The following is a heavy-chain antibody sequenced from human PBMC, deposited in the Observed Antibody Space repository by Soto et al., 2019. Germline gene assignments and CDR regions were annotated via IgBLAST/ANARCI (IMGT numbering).Heavy chain of an antibody. V-gene: IGHV4-39*01. CDR2: IYYSGST. J-gene: IGHJ5*02. CDR1: GGSISSSSYY. Sequence: SETLSLTCTVSGGSISSSSYYWGWIRQPPGKGLEWIGSIYYSGSTYYNPSLKSRVTISVDTSKNQFSLKLSSVTAADTAVYYCARHVGTMVRGVIDQFDPWGQGTLVTVSS. CDR3: ARHVGTMVRGVIDQFDP. D-gene: IGHD3-10*01.